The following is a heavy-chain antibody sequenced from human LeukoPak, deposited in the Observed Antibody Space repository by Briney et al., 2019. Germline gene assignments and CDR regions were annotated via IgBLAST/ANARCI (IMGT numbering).Heavy chain of an antibody. J-gene: IGHJ4*02. V-gene: IGHV3-53*01. CDR2: IRSGGNT. CDR3: AKEFSFRDGYNHGFDN. CDR1: GFSVSSNY. D-gene: IGHD5-24*01. Sequence: PGGSLRLSCAASGFSVSSNYMSWVRQAQGRGLGWVSVIRSGGNTEHADSVKGRFTISRDNSKNTLYLQMNSLRADDTAVYYCAKEFSFRDGYNHGFDNWGQGTLVTVSS.